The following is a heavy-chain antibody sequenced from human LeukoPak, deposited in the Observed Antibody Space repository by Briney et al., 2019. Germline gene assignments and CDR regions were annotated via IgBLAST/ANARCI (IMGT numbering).Heavy chain of an antibody. CDR2: ISYDGSNK. Sequence: GGSLRLSCAASGFTFSSYSMNWVRQAPGKGLEWVAVISYDGSNKYYADSVKGRFTISRDNSKNTLYLQMNSLRAEDTAVYYCARDKLRYYFDYWGQGTLVTVSS. V-gene: IGHV3-30*03. CDR3: ARDKLRYYFDY. CDR1: GFTFSSYS. D-gene: IGHD1-1*01. J-gene: IGHJ4*02.